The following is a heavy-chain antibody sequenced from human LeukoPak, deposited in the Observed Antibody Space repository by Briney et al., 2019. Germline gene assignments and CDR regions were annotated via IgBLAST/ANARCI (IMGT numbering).Heavy chain of an antibody. Sequence: GGSLRLSCAASGFTFSSYAMHWVRQAPGKGLEWVAVISYDGSNKYYADSVKGRFTISRDNSKNTLYLQMNSLRAEDTAVYYCARDIGSRPNYYDEEYWGQGTLVTVSS. CDR1: GFTFSSYA. D-gene: IGHD3-22*01. CDR3: ARDIGSRPNYYDEEY. V-gene: IGHV3-30-3*01. CDR2: ISYDGSNK. J-gene: IGHJ4*02.